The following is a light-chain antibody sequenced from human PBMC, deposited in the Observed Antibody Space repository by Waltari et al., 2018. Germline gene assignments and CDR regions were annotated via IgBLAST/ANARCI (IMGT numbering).Light chain of an antibody. CDR3: CSYAGSTTWV. CDR2: DVN. CDR1: TSDIGSHNI. V-gene: IGLV2-23*02. Sequence: QSALTQPASMSGSPGQSITVSCTGATSDIGSHNIVSWYQKHPGKAPKPILYDVNRRPSGVSDRFSGSKSGITASMTISGLQAEDEADYYCCSYAGSTTWVFGGGTKLTVL. J-gene: IGLJ3*02.